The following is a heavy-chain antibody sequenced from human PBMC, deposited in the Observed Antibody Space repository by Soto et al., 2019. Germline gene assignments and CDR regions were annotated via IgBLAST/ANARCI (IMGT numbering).Heavy chain of an antibody. V-gene: IGHV4-61*01. CDR2: MYYTGVT. D-gene: IGHD3-10*01. CDR3: ARGGEPLGYYGLDV. CDR1: GGSVRSGNHF. J-gene: IGHJ6*02. Sequence: SETVSLTCSVSGGSVRSGNHFWNWIRQPPGRRLEWLGYMYYTGVTNYNPSLKSRVSMSVDTSKNQFSLKLTSLTAADTAVYYCARGGEPLGYYGLDVWGQGITVTVSS.